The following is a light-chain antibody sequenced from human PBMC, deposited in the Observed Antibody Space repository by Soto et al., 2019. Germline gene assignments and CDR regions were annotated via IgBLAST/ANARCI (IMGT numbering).Light chain of an antibody. CDR3: HQYASPPLT. Sequence: EIVLTQSPGTLSLSPGERAALSCRASQSVGKNYLGWYQQKPGQSPRLLIFDASIRAAGIPDRFSGAVSGTDFTLTISRLEPEDFAVYYCHQYASPPLTFGGGTKVEIK. CDR2: DAS. J-gene: IGKJ4*01. CDR1: QSVGKNY. V-gene: IGKV3-20*01.